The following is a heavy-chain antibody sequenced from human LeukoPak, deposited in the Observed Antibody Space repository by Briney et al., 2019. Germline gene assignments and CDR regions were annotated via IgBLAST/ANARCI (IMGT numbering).Heavy chain of an antibody. CDR2: IWYDEITK. V-gene: IGHV3-33*01. Sequence: PGGSLRLSCVASGFTFRSYGIHWVRQAPGKGLEWLAFIWYDEITKNYADSVKGRFTISRDNAKNTLYLQMNSLRAEDTAVYYCARGSYDSSGYNLALYYWGQGTLVTVSS. CDR1: GFTFRSYG. D-gene: IGHD3-22*01. CDR3: ARGSYDSSGYNLALYY. J-gene: IGHJ4*02.